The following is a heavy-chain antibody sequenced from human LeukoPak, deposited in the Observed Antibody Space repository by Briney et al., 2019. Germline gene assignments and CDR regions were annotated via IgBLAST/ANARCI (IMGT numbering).Heavy chain of an antibody. V-gene: IGHV1-2*02. D-gene: IGHD1-26*01. CDR1: GYTFTGYY. Sequence: ASVKVSCKASGYTFTGYYIHWVRQAPGQELEWMGWIYPNSGDTHYAQKFQGRVTMTRDTSISTAYMELSRLRSDDTAMYYCARGSTVGATESLGFDYWGQGNPVTVSS. CDR3: ARGSTVGATESLGFDY. CDR2: IYPNSGDT. J-gene: IGHJ4*02.